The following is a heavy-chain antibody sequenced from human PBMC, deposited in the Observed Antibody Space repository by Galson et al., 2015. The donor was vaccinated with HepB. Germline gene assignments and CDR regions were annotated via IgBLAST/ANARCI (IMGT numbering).Heavy chain of an antibody. D-gene: IGHD3-10*01. V-gene: IGHV3-48*03. CDR3: VRDDALWSWYFDS. Sequence: SLRLSCAASGFTFGAYEMNWVRQAPGQGLEWISYISSNGYMIYYAESVKGRFTVSRDNARDSLYLQMNSLRVEDTAVYYCVRDDALWSWYFDSWGQGILVTVSS. J-gene: IGHJ4*02. CDR1: GFTFGAYE. CDR2: ISSNGYMI.